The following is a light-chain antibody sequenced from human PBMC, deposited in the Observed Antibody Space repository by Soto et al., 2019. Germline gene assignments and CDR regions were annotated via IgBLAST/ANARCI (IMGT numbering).Light chain of an antibody. Sequence: EILLPQSPATLSLSPGEGATLSLRASQSVSGYLAWYQQRTGQAPRLLIYDASNRDTGIPARFSGRGSGTEFSLPLSRLQPEDFEVYYCQQYSKWPITFGQGTRLEIK. CDR2: DAS. J-gene: IGKJ5*01. V-gene: IGKV3-11*01. CDR3: QQYSKWPIT. CDR1: QSVSGY.